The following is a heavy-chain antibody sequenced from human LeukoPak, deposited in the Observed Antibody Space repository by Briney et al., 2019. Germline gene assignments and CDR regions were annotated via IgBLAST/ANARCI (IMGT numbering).Heavy chain of an antibody. V-gene: IGHV4-30-2*01. CDR1: GGSISSYS. D-gene: IGHD3-22*01. J-gene: IGHJ5*02. Sequence: PSETLSLTCTVSGGSISSYSWSWIRQPPGKGLEWIGYIYHSGSTYYNPSLKSRVTIPVDRSKNQFSLKLSSVTAADTAVYYCARNYYDSSGPVHWFDPWGQGTLVTVSS. CDR3: ARNYYDSSGPVHWFDP. CDR2: IYHSGST.